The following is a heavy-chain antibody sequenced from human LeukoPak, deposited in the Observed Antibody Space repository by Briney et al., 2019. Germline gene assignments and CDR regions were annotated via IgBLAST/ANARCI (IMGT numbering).Heavy chain of an antibody. CDR3: ARSWAVVAAIY. V-gene: IGHV3-53*01. J-gene: IGHJ4*02. Sequence: GGSLRLSCAASGFTVSSNYVSWVRQAPGKGLEWVSAIYSGGSTYYADSVKGRFTISRDNSKNTLYLQMNSLRAEDTAVYYCARSWAVVAAIYWGQGTLVTVSS. D-gene: IGHD2-15*01. CDR1: GFTVSSNY. CDR2: IYSGGST.